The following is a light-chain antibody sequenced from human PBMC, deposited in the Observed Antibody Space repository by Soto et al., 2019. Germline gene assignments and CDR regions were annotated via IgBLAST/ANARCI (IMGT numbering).Light chain of an antibody. CDR3: SSYAGSSNV. CDR1: SSDVGGYNY. V-gene: IGLV2-8*01. CDR2: EVN. Sequence: SALTQPPSASGSPGQSVAISCTGTSSDVGGYNYVSWYQQHPGKAPKLMIYEVNKRPSGVPDRFSGSKSGNTASLTVSGLQAGDEADYYCSSYAGSSNVFGTGTKVTV. J-gene: IGLJ1*01.